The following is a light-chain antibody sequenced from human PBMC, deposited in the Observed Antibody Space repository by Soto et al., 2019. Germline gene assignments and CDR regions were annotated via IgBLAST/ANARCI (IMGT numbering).Light chain of an antibody. Sequence: DIQMTQSPSSLSASVGDRVTITCQASQDIRKYLSWYQQKPGRAPKLLIYGASNLETGVPSRFSGSGYGSHFTFTISSLQPEDVATYYSQHYDHLPPFTFGPGTKVAVK. V-gene: IGKV1-33*01. J-gene: IGKJ3*01. CDR2: GAS. CDR3: QHYDHLPPFT. CDR1: QDIRKY.